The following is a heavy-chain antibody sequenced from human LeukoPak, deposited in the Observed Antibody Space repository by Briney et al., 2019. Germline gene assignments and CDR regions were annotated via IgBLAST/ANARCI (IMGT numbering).Heavy chain of an antibody. V-gene: IGHV3-21*06. Sequence: GGSLRLSCAASRFTLSSYSMHWVHQAPGKGLEWVSSISSSSTYMYYADSVKGRFTISRDNANNSLYLQMNSLRPEDTAVYYCASPVGPTKGPGYWGQGTLVTVSS. J-gene: IGHJ4*02. CDR1: RFTLSSYS. CDR2: ISSSSTYM. D-gene: IGHD1-26*01. CDR3: ASPVGPTKGPGY.